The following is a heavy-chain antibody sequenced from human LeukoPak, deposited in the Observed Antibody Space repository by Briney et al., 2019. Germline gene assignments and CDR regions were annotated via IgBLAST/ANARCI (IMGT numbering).Heavy chain of an antibody. Sequence: SQTLSLTCTVSGGSISSGDYYWSWIRQPPGKGLEWIGYIYYSGSTYYNPSLKSRVTISVDTSKNQFSLKLSSVTAADTAVYYCARVPRGYSYGYFDYWGQGTLVTVSS. D-gene: IGHD5-18*01. CDR1: GGSISSGDYY. J-gene: IGHJ4*02. CDR3: ARVPRGYSYGYFDY. V-gene: IGHV4-30-4*01. CDR2: IYYSGST.